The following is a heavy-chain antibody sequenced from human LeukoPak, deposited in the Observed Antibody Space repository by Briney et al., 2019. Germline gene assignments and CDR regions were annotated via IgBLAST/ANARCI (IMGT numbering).Heavy chain of an antibody. Sequence: SETLSLTCTVSGGSISSSSYYWGWIRQPPGKGLEWIGSIYYSGSTYYNPSLKSRVTISVDTSKNQFSLKLSSVTAADTAVYYCARLRPRGYSSSWSRTAVAWVLGYFDYWGQGTLVTVSS. V-gene: IGHV4-39*01. CDR1: GGSISSSSYY. D-gene: IGHD6-13*01. CDR2: IYYSGST. CDR3: ARLRPRGYSSSWSRTAVAWVLGYFDY. J-gene: IGHJ4*02.